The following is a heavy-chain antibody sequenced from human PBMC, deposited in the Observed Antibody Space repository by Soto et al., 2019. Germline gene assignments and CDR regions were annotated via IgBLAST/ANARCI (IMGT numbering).Heavy chain of an antibody. Sequence: GGSLRLSCAASGFTFSSYAMSWVRQAPGKGLEWVSAISGSGGSTYYADSVKGRFTISRDNSKNTLYLQMNSLRAEDTAVYYCAKGIYGSGDHTYYYYYYMDVWGKGTTVTSP. D-gene: IGHD3-10*01. CDR3: AKGIYGSGDHTYYYYYYMDV. V-gene: IGHV3-23*01. CDR1: GFTFSSYA. J-gene: IGHJ6*03. CDR2: ISGSGGST.